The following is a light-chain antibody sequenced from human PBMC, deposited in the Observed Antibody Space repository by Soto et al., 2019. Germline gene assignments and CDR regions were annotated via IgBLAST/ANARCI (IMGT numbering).Light chain of an antibody. J-gene: IGKJ1*01. V-gene: IGKV3-20*01. CDR3: QQYGSSPVT. Sequence: EIVLTQSPGTLSLSPGERATLSCRASQSVSSSYLAWYQQKPGQAPRLLIYGASSRATGIPDRFSGSGSGTDFTLPISRLEPEDFAGYYWQQYGSSPVTFGQGTKVEIK. CDR1: QSVSSSY. CDR2: GAS.